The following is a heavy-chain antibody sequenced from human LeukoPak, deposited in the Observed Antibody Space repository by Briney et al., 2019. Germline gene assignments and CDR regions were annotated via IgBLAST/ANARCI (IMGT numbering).Heavy chain of an antibody. J-gene: IGHJ6*03. D-gene: IGHD2-15*01. CDR3: ASGAVYCSGGSCWPYYYYMDV. Sequence: SETLSLTCTVSGGSISSYYWTWIRQPPGKGLEWIGHIYYSGSTNYNPSLKSPVTISIETSKNQFSLRMSSVTAADTAVYYCASGAVYCSGGSCWPYYYYMDVWGKGTTVTVSS. CDR2: IYYSGST. V-gene: IGHV4-59*01. CDR1: GGSISSYY.